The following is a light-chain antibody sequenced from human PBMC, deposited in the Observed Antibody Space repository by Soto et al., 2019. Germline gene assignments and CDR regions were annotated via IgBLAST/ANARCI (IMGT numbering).Light chain of an antibody. Sequence: QSALAQPASVSGSPGQSVTISCTGTFSDIGGYDSVSWYQQHSGKAPKLIIYEVSNRPSGVSNRFSGSKSGNTASLTISGLQAEDEADYFCSSYSSGSTFYVFGTGTKLTVL. CDR2: EVS. CDR1: FSDIGGYDS. CDR3: SSYSSGSTFYV. V-gene: IGLV2-14*01. J-gene: IGLJ1*01.